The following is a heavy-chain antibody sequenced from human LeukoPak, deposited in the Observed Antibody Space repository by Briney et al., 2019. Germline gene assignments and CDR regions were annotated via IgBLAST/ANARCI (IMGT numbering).Heavy chain of an antibody. CDR3: AKDHVNKVVAATFYYYGMDV. CDR1: GIIFSKDA. J-gene: IGHJ6*02. CDR2: ISYDGSNK. D-gene: IGHD2-15*01. Sequence: PGGSLRLSCAASGIIFSKDAMSWVRQAPGKGLEWVAVISYDGSNKYYADSVKGRFTISRDKSKNTLYLQMNSLRTEDTAVYYCAKDHVNKVVAATFYYYGMDVWGQGTTVTVSS. V-gene: IGHV3-30*18.